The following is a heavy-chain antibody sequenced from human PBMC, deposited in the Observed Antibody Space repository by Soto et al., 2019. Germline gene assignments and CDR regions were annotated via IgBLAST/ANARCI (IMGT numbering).Heavy chain of an antibody. Sequence: PSETLSLTCSVSGDSVSSGDYYWSWIRQPPGKGLEWIGHVYFSGSTNYIPSLKSRLTMSVDTAKNQFSLKLNSVTAADTVVYYCARIPVDTYMIYWSDPWGQGTQVTVSS. V-gene: IGHV4-61*08. J-gene: IGHJ5*02. CDR3: ARIPVDTYMIYWSDP. CDR1: GDSVSSGDYY. D-gene: IGHD3-16*01. CDR2: VYFSGST.